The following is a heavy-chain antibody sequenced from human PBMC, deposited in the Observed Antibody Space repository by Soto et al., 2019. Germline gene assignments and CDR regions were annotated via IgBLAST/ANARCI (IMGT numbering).Heavy chain of an antibody. CDR2: ISSSSSTI. J-gene: IGHJ6*02. V-gene: IGHV3-48*04. D-gene: IGHD3-22*01. CDR3: ARDRGRDSSGYYYYGMDV. Sequence: GGSLRLSCAASGFTFSSYSMNWVRQAPGKGLEWVSYISSSSSTIYYADSVKGRFTISRDNAKNSLYLQMNSLRAEDTAVYYCARDRGRDSSGYYYYGMDVWGQGTTVTVSS. CDR1: GFTFSSYS.